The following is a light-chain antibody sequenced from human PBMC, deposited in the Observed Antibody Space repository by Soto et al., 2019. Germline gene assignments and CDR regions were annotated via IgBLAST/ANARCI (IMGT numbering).Light chain of an antibody. CDR3: LQHYNYPPT. Sequence: DIQMTQSPSSLSASVGDRVTITCRASQGVRIDLGWYQQKPGKAPARLIHAASSLQSGVPSRFSGSGSGTEFTLTISSPQPEDFATYYCLQHYNYPPTFGQGTKVAIK. V-gene: IGKV1-17*01. CDR2: AAS. J-gene: IGKJ1*01. CDR1: QGVRID.